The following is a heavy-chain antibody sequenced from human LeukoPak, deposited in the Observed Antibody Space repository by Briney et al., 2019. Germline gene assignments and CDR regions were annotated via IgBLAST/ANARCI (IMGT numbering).Heavy chain of an antibody. D-gene: IGHD1-7*01. CDR3: AKDGTSITGTSVEDWFDP. V-gene: IGHV3-30*02. J-gene: IGHJ5*02. CDR1: GFIFSSYG. CDR2: IRHDGSDE. Sequence: GGSLRLSCAASGFIFSSYGMHWVRQAPGKGLEWVAFIRHDGSDEYYADSVKGRFTISRDNSKNTLYLQMNSLRAEDTAVYYCAKDGTSITGTSVEDWFDPWGQGTLVTVSS.